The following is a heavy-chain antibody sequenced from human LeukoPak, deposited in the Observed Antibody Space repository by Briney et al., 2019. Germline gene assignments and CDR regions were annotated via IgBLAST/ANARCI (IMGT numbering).Heavy chain of an antibody. CDR2: IYSDNT. Sequence: PGGSLRLSCTVSAFTVSSNSMSWVRQAPGKGLEWVSFIYSDNTHYSDSVKGRFTISRDNSKNTLYLQMNSLRAEDTAVYYCTRDAIGDSSGYYYDAYYFDSWGQGTLVTVSS. V-gene: IGHV3-53*01. CDR3: TRDAIGDSSGYYYDAYYFDS. D-gene: IGHD3-22*01. CDR1: AFTVSSNS. J-gene: IGHJ4*02.